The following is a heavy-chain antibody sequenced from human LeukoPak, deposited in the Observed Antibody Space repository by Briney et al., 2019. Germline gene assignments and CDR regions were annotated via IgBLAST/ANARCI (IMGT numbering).Heavy chain of an antibody. CDR3: LQDFSTIAAAANPLFDY. CDR1: GFTFSSYA. Sequence: GGSLRLSCAASGFTFSSYAVTWVRQAPGKGREGVSGITGRGDTTFYADYVKGRLTISRDNSKNTLYLQMHSLRAGDTAVYYCLQDFSTIAAAANPLFDYWGQGALVTVPS. V-gene: IGHV3-23*01. D-gene: IGHD6-13*01. J-gene: IGHJ4*02. CDR2: ITGRGDTT.